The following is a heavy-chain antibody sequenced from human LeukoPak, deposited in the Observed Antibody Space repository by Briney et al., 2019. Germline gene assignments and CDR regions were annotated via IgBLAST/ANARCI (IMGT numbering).Heavy chain of an antibody. CDR3: ARRSPSGYYYMDV. CDR2: IYYSGST. CDR1: GGSISSSSYY. V-gene: IGHV4-39*01. Sequence: KPSETLSLTCTVSGGSISSSSYYWGWIRHPPGKGLDWIGRIYYSGSTYYNPSLKSRVNISVDTSKNQFSLKLSSVTAADTAVYYCARRSPSGYYYMDVWGKGTTVTVSS. J-gene: IGHJ6*03.